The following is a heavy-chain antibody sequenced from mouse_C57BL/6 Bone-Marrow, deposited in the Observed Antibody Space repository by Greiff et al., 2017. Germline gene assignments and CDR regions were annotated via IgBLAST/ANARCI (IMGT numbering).Heavy chain of an antibody. J-gene: IGHJ1*03. CDR1: GYTFTSYD. CDR3: AREYGSSYWYFDV. Sequence: VKLKQSGPELVKPGASVKLSCKASGYTFTSYDINWVKQRPGQGLEWIGWIYPRDGSTKYNEKFKGKATLTVDTSSSTAYMELHRLTSEDAAVYFCAREYGSSYWYFDVWGTGTTVTVSS. CDR2: IYPRDGST. D-gene: IGHD1-1*01. V-gene: IGHV1-85*01.